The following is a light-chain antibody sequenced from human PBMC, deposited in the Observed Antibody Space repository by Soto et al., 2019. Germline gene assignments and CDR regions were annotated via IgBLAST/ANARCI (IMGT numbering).Light chain of an antibody. CDR3: VAWDDSLSGHWV. V-gene: IGLV1-40*01. J-gene: IGLJ3*02. Sequence: QSVLTQPPSVSGAPGQRVTISCTGSSSNIGAGYDVHWYQQRPGTAPKLLIFGNINRPSGVPDRFSGSKSGTSASLAISGLRSEDEADYYCVAWDDSLSGHWVFGGGTKVTVL. CDR2: GNI. CDR1: SSNIGAGYD.